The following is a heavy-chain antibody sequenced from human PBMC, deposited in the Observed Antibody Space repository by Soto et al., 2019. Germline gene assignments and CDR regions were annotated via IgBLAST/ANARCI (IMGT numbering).Heavy chain of an antibody. D-gene: IGHD6-6*01. CDR2: INHSGST. CDR1: GGSFSGYY. J-gene: IGHJ3*02. CDR3: ARGSSSDAFDI. V-gene: IGHV4-34*01. Sequence: SETLSLTCAVYGGSFSGYYWSWIRQPPGKGLEWIGEINHSGSTNYNPSLKSRVTISVDTSKNQFSLKLSSVTAADTAVYYCARGSSSDAFDIWGQGTMVTVSS.